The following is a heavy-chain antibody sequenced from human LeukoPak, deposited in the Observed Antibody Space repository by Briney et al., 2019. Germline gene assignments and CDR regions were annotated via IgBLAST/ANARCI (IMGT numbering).Heavy chain of an antibody. V-gene: IGHV7-4-1*02. Sequence: ASVKVSCKASGYTFNTYAMNWVRQAPGQGLEWMGWINTNTAKPTYVQGFRGRFEFSLDTSVSTAYLQISSLKTDDTAVYYCARSGADNWNYEFDYWGQGTLITVSS. CDR1: GYTFNTYA. CDR2: INTNTAKP. J-gene: IGHJ4*02. CDR3: ARSGADNWNYEFDY. D-gene: IGHD1-7*01.